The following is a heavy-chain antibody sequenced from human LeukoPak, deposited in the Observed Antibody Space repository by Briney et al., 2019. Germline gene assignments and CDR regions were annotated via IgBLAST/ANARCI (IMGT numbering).Heavy chain of an antibody. D-gene: IGHD4-17*01. V-gene: IGHV1-3*01. CDR2: IDAGNGRT. Sequence: ASVKVSCKASGYDFTKYAVQWVRQAPGQRLEWMGWIDAGNGRTKYSQDFQGRVTITRDTSASIAYMELSSLRYDDTAVYYCARDSGYGDYVGNPWGQGTLVTVSS. J-gene: IGHJ5*02. CDR3: ARDSGYGDYVGNP. CDR1: GYDFTKYA.